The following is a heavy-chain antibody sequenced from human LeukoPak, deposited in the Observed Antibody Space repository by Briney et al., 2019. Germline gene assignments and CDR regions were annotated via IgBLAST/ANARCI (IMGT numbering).Heavy chain of an antibody. CDR3: AREDPQTTVPEGMDV. Sequence: PSETLSLTCTVSGGSIRTYYWSWIRQPPGKRLEWIGYILYTGNTNYNPSLKSRVTMSVDTSKNQFSLKLSSVTAADTAVYYCAREDPQTTVPEGMDVWGPGTTVTVSS. V-gene: IGHV4-59*01. D-gene: IGHD4-17*01. J-gene: IGHJ6*02. CDR1: GGSIRTYY. CDR2: ILYTGNT.